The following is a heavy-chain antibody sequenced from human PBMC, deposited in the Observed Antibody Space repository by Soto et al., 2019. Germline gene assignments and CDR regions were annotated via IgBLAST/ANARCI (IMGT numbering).Heavy chain of an antibody. CDR2: IKQDGSEK. CDR3: ARGAKTHIVVVPAAISY. J-gene: IGHJ4*02. D-gene: IGHD2-2*01. CDR1: GFTLSSYW. V-gene: IGHV3-7*01. Sequence: GGSLRLSCAASGFTLSSYWMSWVRQAPGKGLEWVANIKQDGSEKYYVDSVKGRFTISRDNAKNSLYLQMNSLRAEDTAVYYCARGAKTHIVVVPAAISYWGQGTLVTV.